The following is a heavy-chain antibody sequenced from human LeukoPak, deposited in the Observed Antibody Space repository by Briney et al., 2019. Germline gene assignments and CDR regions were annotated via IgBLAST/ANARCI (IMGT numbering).Heavy chain of an antibody. Sequence: TGGSLRLSWTASGLTFSEYYMSWIRQAPGKGLEWVSYISSSSSYTNYADSVKGRFTISRDNAKNSLYLQMNSLRAEDTAVYYCLYSSGWSWYLDYWGQGTLVTVSS. CDR1: GLTFSEYY. V-gene: IGHV3-11*03. J-gene: IGHJ4*02. D-gene: IGHD6-19*01. CDR3: LYSSGWSWYLDY. CDR2: ISSSSSYT.